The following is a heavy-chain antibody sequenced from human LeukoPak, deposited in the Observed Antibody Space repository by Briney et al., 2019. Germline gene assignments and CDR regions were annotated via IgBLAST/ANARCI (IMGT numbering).Heavy chain of an antibody. J-gene: IGHJ6*02. CDR3: AREVELIVVVITASPSYYGMDV. CDR1: GFTFSSYS. CDR2: ISNSGGST. V-gene: IGHV3-23*01. D-gene: IGHD2-15*01. Sequence: PSGGSLRLSCAASGFTFSSYSMTWVRQAPGKGLEWVSSISNSGGSTYYADSVKGRFTISRDNPMNTLYLQLNSLRAEDTAVYYCAREVELIVVVITASPSYYGMDVWGQGTTVTVSS.